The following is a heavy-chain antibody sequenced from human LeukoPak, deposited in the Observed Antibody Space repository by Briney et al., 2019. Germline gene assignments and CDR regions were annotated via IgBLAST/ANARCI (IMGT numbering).Heavy chain of an antibody. D-gene: IGHD1-26*01. Sequence: GASVKVSCKASGYTFNSYYMHWVRQAPGQGLEWMGIINPSAGSTTFAQKFQGRITMTRDTSTSTVYMDLSSLRSEVTAFYYCARGGSTRGRRFDYWGQGTLVTVSS. V-gene: IGHV1-46*02. CDR3: ARGGSTRGRRFDY. J-gene: IGHJ4*02. CDR1: GYTFNSYY. CDR2: INPSAGST.